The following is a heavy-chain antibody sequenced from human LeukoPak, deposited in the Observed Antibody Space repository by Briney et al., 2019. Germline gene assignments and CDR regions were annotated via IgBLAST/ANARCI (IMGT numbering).Heavy chain of an antibody. V-gene: IGHV1-2*02. Sequence: GASVKVSCKASGYTFTGYYMHWVRQAPGQGLEWMGWINPNGGGTNYAQKFQGRVTMTRDTSISTAYMELSRLRSDDTAVYYCARGYCSSTSCYPFFDYWGQGTLVTVSS. CDR3: ARGYCSSTSCYPFFDY. CDR2: INPNGGGT. D-gene: IGHD2-2*01. CDR1: GYTFTGYY. J-gene: IGHJ4*02.